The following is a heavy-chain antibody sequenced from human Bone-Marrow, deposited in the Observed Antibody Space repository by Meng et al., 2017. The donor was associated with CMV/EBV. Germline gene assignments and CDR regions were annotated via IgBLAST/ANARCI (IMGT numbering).Heavy chain of an antibody. Sequence: LAESGAGLGQPSETLSLSCTVLGGSNSSYYWSLIRQPAGKGLEWIGRIYTSGSTNYNPSLKSRVTMSVDTSKNQFSLKLSSVTAADPAVYYCARIAVNPSGYSYGYDAFDIWGQGTMVTVSS. J-gene: IGHJ3*02. CDR3: ARIAVNPSGYSYGYDAFDI. D-gene: IGHD5-18*01. V-gene: IGHV4-4*07. CDR2: IYTSGST. CDR1: GGSNSSYY.